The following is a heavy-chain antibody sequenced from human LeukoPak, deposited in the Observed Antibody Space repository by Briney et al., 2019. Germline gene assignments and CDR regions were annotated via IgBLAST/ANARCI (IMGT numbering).Heavy chain of an antibody. D-gene: IGHD3-16*02. V-gene: IGHV1-46*01. J-gene: IGHJ4*02. CDR2: INPSGGST. CDR1: GYTFTSYY. Sequence: GASVKVSCKASGYTFTSYYMHWVRQAPGQGLEWMGIINPSGGSTSYAQKFQGRVTMTRDTSTSTVYMELSSLRSEDTAVYYCARGPQSDDYVWGSYRHLDYWGQGTLVTVSS. CDR3: ARGPQSDDYVWGSYRHLDY.